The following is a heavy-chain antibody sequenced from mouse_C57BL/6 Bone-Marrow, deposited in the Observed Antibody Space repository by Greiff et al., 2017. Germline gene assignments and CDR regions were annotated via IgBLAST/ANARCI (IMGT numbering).Heavy chain of an antibody. J-gene: IGHJ2*01. D-gene: IGHD1-1*01. CDR2: INYDGSST. CDR1: GFTFSDYY. V-gene: IGHV5-16*01. CDR3: ARSSYYGSYYFDY. Sequence: EVMLVESEGGLVQPGSSMKLSCTASGFTFSDYYMAWVRQVPEKGLEWVANINYDGSSTYYLDSLKSRFIISRDNAKNILYLQMSSLKSEDTATYYCARSSYYGSYYFDYWGQGTTLTVSS.